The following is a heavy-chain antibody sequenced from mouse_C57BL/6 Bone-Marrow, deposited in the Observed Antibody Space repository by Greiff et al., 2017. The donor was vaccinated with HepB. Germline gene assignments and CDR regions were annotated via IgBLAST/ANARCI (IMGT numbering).Heavy chain of an antibody. Sequence: VHVKQSGAELVRPGSSVKMSCKPSGYTFTSYGINWVKQRPGQGLEWIGYIYIGNGYTEYNEKFKGKATLTSDTSSSTAYMQLSSLTSEDSAIYFCARSRDYYGSYYFDYWGQGTTLTVSS. J-gene: IGHJ2*01. CDR1: GYTFTSYG. CDR3: ARSRDYYGSYYFDY. CDR2: IYIGNGYT. V-gene: IGHV1-58*01. D-gene: IGHD1-1*01.